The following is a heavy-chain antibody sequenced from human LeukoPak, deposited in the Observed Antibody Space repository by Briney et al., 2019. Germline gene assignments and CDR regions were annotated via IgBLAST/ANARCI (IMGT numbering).Heavy chain of an antibody. CDR1: GFSFSSYW. CDR2: IKQDGSEK. D-gene: IGHD3-22*01. V-gene: IGHV3-7*01. Sequence: PAGSLRLSCAASGFSFSSYWMTWVRQAPGKGLEWVANIKQDGSEKYYVDSVKGRFTISRDNAKNSLYLQMNSLRAEDTAVCYCARGSYYDSSCYYPATFDYWGQGTLVTVSS. J-gene: IGHJ4*02. CDR3: ARGSYYDSSCYYPATFDY.